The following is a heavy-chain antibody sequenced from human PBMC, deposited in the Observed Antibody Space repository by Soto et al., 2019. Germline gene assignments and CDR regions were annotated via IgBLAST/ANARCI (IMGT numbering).Heavy chain of an antibody. CDR3: AKGPYSSGWYGARGWYFDL. V-gene: IGHV3-30*18. CDR2: ISYDGSNK. J-gene: IGHJ2*01. CDR1: GFTFSSYG. D-gene: IGHD6-19*01. Sequence: QVQLVESGGGVVQPGRSLRLSCAASGFTFSSYGMHWVRQAPGKGLEWVAVISYDGSNKYYADSVKGRFTISRDNSKNTLYLQMNSLRAEYTAVYYCAKGPYSSGWYGARGWYFDLWGRGTLVTVSS.